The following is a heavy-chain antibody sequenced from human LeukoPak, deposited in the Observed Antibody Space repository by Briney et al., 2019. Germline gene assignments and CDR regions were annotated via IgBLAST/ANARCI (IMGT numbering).Heavy chain of an antibody. CDR1: GFTFSSYA. J-gene: IGHJ4*02. CDR2: ISSSSSYI. Sequence: GGSLRLFCAASGFTFSSYAMSWVRQAPGKGLGWVSAISSSSSYIYYADSVKGRFTISRDNAKNSLYLQMNSLRAEDTAVYYCAREGGYYDSSGYYLTFDYWGQGTLVTVSS. CDR3: AREGGYYDSSGYYLTFDY. V-gene: IGHV3-21*01. D-gene: IGHD3-22*01.